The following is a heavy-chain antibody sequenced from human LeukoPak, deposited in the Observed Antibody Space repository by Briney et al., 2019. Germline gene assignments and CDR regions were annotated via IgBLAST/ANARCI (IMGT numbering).Heavy chain of an antibody. V-gene: IGHV3-30*18. CDR3: AKERAVAGAFDY. CDR1: GFTFISYD. J-gene: IGHJ4*02. D-gene: IGHD6-19*01. Sequence: GGSLRLSCAAPGFTFISYDMHWVRQAPGKGLEWVAVISFDGSNKKYADSVKGRFTISRDNSKNTLYLQMNSLRADDTAVYYCAKERAVAGAFDYWGQGTLVTVSS. CDR2: ISFDGSNK.